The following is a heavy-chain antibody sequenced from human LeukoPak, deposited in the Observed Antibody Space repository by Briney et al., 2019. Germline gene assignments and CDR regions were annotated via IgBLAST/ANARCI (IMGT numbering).Heavy chain of an antibody. D-gene: IGHD1-26*01. Sequence: GGSLRLSCAASGFTFSSYAMHWVRQAPGKGLEWVAVISYDGSNKYYADSVKGRFTISRDNSKNTLYLQMNSLRAEDTAVYYCARVPGSYPGNYYYGMDVWGQGTTVTVSS. CDR2: ISYDGSNK. J-gene: IGHJ6*02. CDR3: ARVPGSYPGNYYYGMDV. CDR1: GFTFSSYA. V-gene: IGHV3-30-3*01.